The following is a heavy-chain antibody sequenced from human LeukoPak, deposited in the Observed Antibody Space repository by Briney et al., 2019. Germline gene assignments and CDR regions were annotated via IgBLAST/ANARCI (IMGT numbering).Heavy chain of an antibody. CDR2: ISFDGSNQ. D-gene: IGHD5-24*01. V-gene: IGHV3-30*04. J-gene: IGHJ4*02. Sequence: GGSLRLSCAASGFTYRTFAMHWVRQAPGKGLEWVASISFDGSNQYAADSVKGRFTISRDNSKNTLYLQMNNLRTEDTAVYYCATQAEGYNSYFDYWGQGTLVTVSS. CDR1: GFTYRTFA. CDR3: ATQAEGYNSYFDY.